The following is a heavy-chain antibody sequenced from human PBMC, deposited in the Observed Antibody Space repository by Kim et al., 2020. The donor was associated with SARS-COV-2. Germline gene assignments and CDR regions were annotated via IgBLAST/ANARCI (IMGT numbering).Heavy chain of an antibody. Sequence: GGSLRLSCAASGFTFSSYWMSWVRQAPGKGLEWVANIKQDGSEKYYVDSVKGRFTISRDNAKNSLYLQMNSLRAEDTAVYYCARDLHYSSSWYWGWDAFDIWGQGTMVTVSS. V-gene: IGHV3-7*01. D-gene: IGHD6-13*01. CDR1: GFTFSSYW. CDR2: IKQDGSEK. CDR3: ARDLHYSSSWYWGWDAFDI. J-gene: IGHJ3*02.